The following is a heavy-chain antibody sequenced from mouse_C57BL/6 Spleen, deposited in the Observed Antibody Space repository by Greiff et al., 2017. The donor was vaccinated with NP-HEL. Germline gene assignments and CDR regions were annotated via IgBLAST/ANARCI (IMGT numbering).Heavy chain of an antibody. J-gene: IGHJ4*01. CDR1: GFTFSDYG. CDR2: ISSGSSTI. D-gene: IGHD2-5*01. V-gene: IGHV5-17*01. CDR3: ARWDYSNFYAMDY. Sequence: EVKLVESGGGLVKPGGSLKLSCAASGFTFSDYGMHWVRQAPEKGLEWVAYISSGSSTIYYADTVKGRFTISRDNAKNNLFLQMTSLRSEDTAMYYCARWDYSNFYAMDYWGQGTSVTVSS.